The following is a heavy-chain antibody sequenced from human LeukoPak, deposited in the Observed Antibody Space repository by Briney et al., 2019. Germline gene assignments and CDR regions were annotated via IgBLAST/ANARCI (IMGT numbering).Heavy chain of an antibody. J-gene: IGHJ4*02. CDR1: GFTFSNYW. Sequence: GGSLRLSCAASGFTFSNYWMHWVRQAPGKGLVWVSRINSDGSSTNYADSVKGRFTISRDNAKNTLYLQMNSLRAEDTAVYYCAKDQYYYDSSGYVGYWGQGTLVTVSS. V-gene: IGHV3-74*01. CDR2: INSDGSST. CDR3: AKDQYYYDSSGYVGY. D-gene: IGHD3-22*01.